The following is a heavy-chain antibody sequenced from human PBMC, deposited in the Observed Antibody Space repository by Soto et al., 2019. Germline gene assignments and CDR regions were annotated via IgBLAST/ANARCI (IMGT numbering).Heavy chain of an antibody. CDR1: GFSFKSYG. CDR3: AKAIYDTGVDDY. CDR2: ISNDGSNR. D-gene: IGHD7-27*01. Sequence: QVQVVESGGGVVQPGTSLRLSWVASGFSFKSYGMHGVRQAPGKGLGWVAFISNDGSNRYYEDSVKGRFTVSRDNSKNTVSLQMNSLRPEDTALYYCAKAIYDTGVDDYWGQGTHVIVSS. V-gene: IGHV3-30*18. J-gene: IGHJ4*02.